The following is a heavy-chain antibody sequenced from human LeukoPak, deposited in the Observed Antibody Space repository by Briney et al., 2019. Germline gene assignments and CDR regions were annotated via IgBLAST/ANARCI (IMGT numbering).Heavy chain of an antibody. CDR1: GYSFTSYG. J-gene: IGHJ5*02. D-gene: IGHD1-26*01. CDR3: ARGGSYYFWFDP. CDR2: ISAHNINT. V-gene: IGHV1-18*01. Sequence: VASVKVSFKASGYSFTSYGISWVREAPGQGLEWMGWISAHNINTNYAQKFQGRVTMTTDTSTSTAYMELRSLRSDDTAVYYCARGGSYYFWFDPWGQGTLVTVSS.